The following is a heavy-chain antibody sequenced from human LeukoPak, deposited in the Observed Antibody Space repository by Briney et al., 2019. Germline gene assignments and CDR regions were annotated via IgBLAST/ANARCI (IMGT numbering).Heavy chain of an antibody. CDR2: IYYSGST. Sequence: SQTLSLTCTVSGGSISSGGYYWSWIRQHPGKGLEWIGYIYYSGSTYYNPSLKSRVTISVDTSKNQFSLKLSSVTAADTAVYYCARDNWNDETGWFDPWGQGTLVTVSP. CDR1: GGSISSGGYY. D-gene: IGHD1-1*01. V-gene: IGHV4-31*03. J-gene: IGHJ5*02. CDR3: ARDNWNDETGWFDP.